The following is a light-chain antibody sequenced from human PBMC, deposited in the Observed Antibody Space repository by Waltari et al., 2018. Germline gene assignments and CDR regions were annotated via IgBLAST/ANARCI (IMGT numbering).Light chain of an antibody. Sequence: QSALTQPAPVSRSPGQSLTISRTGTRSALGTYKPVSWYQQHPGKAPKLMIYEGSKRPSGVSNRFSGSKSGNTASLTISGLQAEDEADYYCCSYAGSSTLVFGGGTKLTVL. J-gene: IGLJ3*02. CDR2: EGS. CDR3: CSYAGSSTLV. CDR1: RSALGTYKP. V-gene: IGLV2-23*01.